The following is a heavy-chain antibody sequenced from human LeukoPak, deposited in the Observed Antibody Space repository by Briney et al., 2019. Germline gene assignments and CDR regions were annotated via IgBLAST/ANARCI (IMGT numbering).Heavy chain of an antibody. V-gene: IGHV4-38-2*02. CDR2: IYQSGNT. Sequence: SETLSLTCSVSGYSIRSGYYWGWIRQPPGKGLEWIGSIYQSGNTYYNESLKSRVTISVDTSKNQFPLKMTSVTAADTAVYYCARVPGPNWFDPWGQGTLVIVSS. J-gene: IGHJ5*02. CDR3: ARVPGPNWFDP. CDR1: GYSIRSGYY.